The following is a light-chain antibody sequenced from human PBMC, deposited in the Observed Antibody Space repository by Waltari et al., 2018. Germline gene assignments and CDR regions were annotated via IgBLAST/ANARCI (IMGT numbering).Light chain of an antibody. CDR1: QGISNH. J-gene: IGKJ3*01. CDR2: GAS. CDR3: QQYTDYPFT. V-gene: IGKV1-16*02. Sequence: DIQMTQSPSSLSASVGDRVTITCRATQGISNHLAWCQQKPRKAPKSLNYGASSLQSGVSSKFSGSGSGTDFTLTINSLQSEDFATYYCQQYTDYPFTFGPGTKVDIK.